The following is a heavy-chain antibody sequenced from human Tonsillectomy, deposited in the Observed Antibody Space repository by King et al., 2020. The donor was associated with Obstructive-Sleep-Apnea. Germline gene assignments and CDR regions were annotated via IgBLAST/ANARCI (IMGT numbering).Heavy chain of an antibody. CDR3: ARETSSGYFDY. CDR2: VYYSVST. V-gene: IGHV4-59*01. J-gene: IGHJ4*02. CDR1: GDSISGFY. Sequence: QLQESGPGLVKPSETLSLTCTVSGDSISGFYWSWIRQPPGKGLEWIGSVYYSVSTNYNPSLKSRVTMSRDTSKNQFSLKLSSVTAADTAVYFCARETSSGYFDYWGQGTLVTVSS. D-gene: IGHD6-6*01.